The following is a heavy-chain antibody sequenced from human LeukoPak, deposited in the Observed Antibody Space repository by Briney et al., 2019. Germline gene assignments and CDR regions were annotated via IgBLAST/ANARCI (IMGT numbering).Heavy chain of an antibody. V-gene: IGHV3-30*15. J-gene: IGHJ3*02. D-gene: IGHD6-6*01. CDR1: EFTFSSYA. Sequence: PGRSLRLSCAASEFTFSSYAMHWVRRAPGKGLEWVAFISYDGYTKYYADSVKGRFTISRDNSKNTLYLQMSSLRADDTAVYYCTRDVHRTSSKPGWPFDMWGQGTVVTVSS. CDR3: TRDVHRTSSKPGWPFDM. CDR2: ISYDGYTK.